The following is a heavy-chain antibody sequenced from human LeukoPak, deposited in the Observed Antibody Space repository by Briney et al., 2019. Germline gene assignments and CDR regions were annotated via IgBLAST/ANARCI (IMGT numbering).Heavy chain of an antibody. J-gene: IGHJ4*02. CDR1: GYTFTSYD. V-gene: IGHV1-69*13. Sequence: SVKVSCKASGYTFTSYDISWVRQAPGQGLEWMGGIIPIFGTANYAQKFQGRVTITADESTSTAYMELSSLRSEDTAVYYCARDEGYGGKFDYWGQGTLVTVSS. D-gene: IGHD4-23*01. CDR2: IIPIFGTA. CDR3: ARDEGYGGKFDY.